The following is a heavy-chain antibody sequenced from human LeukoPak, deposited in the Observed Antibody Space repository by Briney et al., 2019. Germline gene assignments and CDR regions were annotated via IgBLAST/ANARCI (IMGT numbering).Heavy chain of an antibody. CDR3: ARSGRGGAFDI. Sequence: GGSLRLSCAASGFTFSSYWMHWVRQGPGKGLVWVSRIYSDGSRTTYADSVKGRFTISGDNAKNTLYLQMNSLRAEDMAVYYCARSGRGGAFDIWGHGTMVTVSS. D-gene: IGHD1-26*01. J-gene: IGHJ3*02. CDR2: IYSDGSRT. CDR1: GFTFSSYW. V-gene: IGHV3-74*01.